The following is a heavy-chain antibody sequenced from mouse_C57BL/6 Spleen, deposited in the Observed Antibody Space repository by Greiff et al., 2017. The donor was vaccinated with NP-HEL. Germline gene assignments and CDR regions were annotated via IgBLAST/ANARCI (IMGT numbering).Heavy chain of an antibody. CDR1: GYTFTSYW. V-gene: IGHV1-69*01. D-gene: IGHD2-2*01. CDR3: AKGYGYGYAMDY. CDR2: IDPSDSYT. Sequence: QVQLQQSGAELVMPGASVKLSCKASGYTFTSYWMHWVKQRPGQGLEWIGEIDPSDSYTNYNQKFKGKSTLTVDKSSSTAYMQLSSLTSEDSAVYYCAKGYGYGYAMDYWGQGTSVTVSS. J-gene: IGHJ4*01.